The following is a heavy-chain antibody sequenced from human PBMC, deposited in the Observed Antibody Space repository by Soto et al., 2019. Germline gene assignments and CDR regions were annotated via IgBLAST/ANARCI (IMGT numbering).Heavy chain of an antibody. D-gene: IGHD2-2*02. CDR2: ISGSGGST. Sequence: PGGSLRLSCAASEFTFSSYAMSWDRQAPGKGLAWVSAISGSGGSTYYADSVKGRFTISRDNSKNTLYLQMNSLRAEDTAVYYCAKESLPAIRRWGQGTLVTVSS. J-gene: IGHJ4*01. V-gene: IGHV3-23*01. CDR1: EFTFSSYA. CDR3: AKESLPAIRR.